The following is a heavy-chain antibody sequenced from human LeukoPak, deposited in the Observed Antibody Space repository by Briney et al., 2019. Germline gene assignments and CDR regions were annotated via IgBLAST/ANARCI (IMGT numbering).Heavy chain of an antibody. V-gene: IGHV3-48*01. CDR3: ARRAGAYSHPYDY. CDR1: GFTFSNHG. D-gene: IGHD4/OR15-4a*01. Sequence: GGSLRLSFAASGFTFSNHGMNWVRQAPGKGLEWVSYISSSGSTIYYADSVKGRFTISRDNSKNTLYLQMNSLRAEDTAVYYCARRAGAYSHPYDYWGQGTLVTVSS. CDR2: ISSSGSTI. J-gene: IGHJ4*02.